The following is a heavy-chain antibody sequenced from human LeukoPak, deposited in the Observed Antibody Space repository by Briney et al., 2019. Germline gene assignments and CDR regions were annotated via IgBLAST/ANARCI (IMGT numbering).Heavy chain of an antibody. D-gene: IGHD2-15*01. V-gene: IGHV1-69*05. CDR3: ASLSSAGSGFYYYMDV. J-gene: IGHJ6*03. CDR2: IIPIFGTA. CDR1: GGAFSSYA. Sequence: ASVKVSCKASGGAFSSYAISWVRQAPGQGLEWMGGIIPIFGTANYAQKFQGRVTITTDESTSTAYMELRSLRSEDTAVYYCASLSSAGSGFYYYMDVWGKGTTVTVSS.